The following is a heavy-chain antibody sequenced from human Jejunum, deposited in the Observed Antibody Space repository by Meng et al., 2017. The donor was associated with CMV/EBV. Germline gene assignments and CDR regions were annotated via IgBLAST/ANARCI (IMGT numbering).Heavy chain of an antibody. CDR2: IYPSDLDI. CDR3: VRRDSSSWHNYFDL. J-gene: IGHJ5*02. CDR1: GYTFDRYW. Sequence: GYTFDRYWIAWRAQRPGRGVEWVGMIYPSDLDIRYSPSLQGQVTISVDRSISTVYLQWGSLKASDTAMYYCVRRDSSSWHNYFDLWGQGTLVTVSS. D-gene: IGHD6-13*01. V-gene: IGHV5-51*01.